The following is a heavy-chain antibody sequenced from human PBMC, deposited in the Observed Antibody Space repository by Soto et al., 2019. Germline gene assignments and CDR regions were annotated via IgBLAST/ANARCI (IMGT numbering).Heavy chain of an antibody. Sequence: SQTLSLTCAISGDSVSSNSAAWNWIRQSPSRGLEWLGRTYYRSKWYNDYAVSVKSRITINPDTSKNQFSLQLNSVTPEDTAVYYCAKGLYCSGGSCYIPLYYYYGMDVWGQGTTVTVS. CDR3: AKGLYCSGGSCYIPLYYYYGMDV. J-gene: IGHJ6*02. D-gene: IGHD2-15*01. V-gene: IGHV6-1*01. CDR1: GDSVSSNSAA. CDR2: TYYRSKWYN.